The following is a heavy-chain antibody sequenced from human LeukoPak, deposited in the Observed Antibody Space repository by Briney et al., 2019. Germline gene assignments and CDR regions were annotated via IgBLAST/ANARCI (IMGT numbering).Heavy chain of an antibody. Sequence: PSQTLSLTCTVSGGSISSGAYYWSWVRQPAGKGLEWIGHIYTSGSTNYNPSLKSRVTISLDKSKNQVSLKLSSVTAADTAVYYCARGGIVAPFDPWGQGTLVTVSS. CDR3: ARGGIVAPFDP. CDR1: GGSISSGAYY. V-gene: IGHV4-61*09. D-gene: IGHD5-12*01. J-gene: IGHJ5*02. CDR2: IYTSGST.